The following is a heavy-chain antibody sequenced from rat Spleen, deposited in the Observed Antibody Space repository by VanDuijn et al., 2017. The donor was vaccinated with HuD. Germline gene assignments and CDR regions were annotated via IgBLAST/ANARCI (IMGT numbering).Heavy chain of an antibody. J-gene: IGHJ2*01. CDR3: TRVNDGYPNLYFDY. Sequence: EVQLVESDGGLVQPGRSLKLSCAASGFTFSDYYMAWVRQAPTKGLEWVASITHSGGGTYYPDSVKGRFTISRHNAQNTLYLQMHSLRSEDTATYYCTRVNDGYPNLYFDYWGQGVMVTVSS. CDR1: GFTFSDYY. D-gene: IGHD1-4*01. V-gene: IGHV5-20*01. CDR2: ITHSGGGT.